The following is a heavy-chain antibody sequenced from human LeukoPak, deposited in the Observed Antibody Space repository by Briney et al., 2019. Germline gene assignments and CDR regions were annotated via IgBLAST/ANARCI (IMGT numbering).Heavy chain of an antibody. CDR2: INHSGST. Sequence: SETLSLTCAVYGGSFSGYYWSWIRQPPGKGLEWIGEINHSGSTNYNPSLKSRVTISVDTSKNQFSLKLSSVTAADTAVYYCARVKPRDHKITMVRGVFDYWGQGTLVTVSS. V-gene: IGHV4-34*01. D-gene: IGHD3-10*01. J-gene: IGHJ4*02. CDR1: GGSFSGYY. CDR3: ARVKPRDHKITMVRGVFDY.